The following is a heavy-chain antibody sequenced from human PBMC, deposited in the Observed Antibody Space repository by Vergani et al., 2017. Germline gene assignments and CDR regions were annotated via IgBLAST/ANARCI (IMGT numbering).Heavy chain of an antibody. V-gene: IGHV4-34*11. J-gene: IGHJ4*02. CDR1: GGSFSGYY. D-gene: IGHD1-14*01. Sequence: QVQLPQWGAGLLKPSETLSLTCAVYGGSFSGYYWSWIRQPPGKGLEWIGYIYYSGSTNYNPSLKSRVTISVDTSKNQFSLKLSSVTAADTAVYYCARDFGNPDDYWGQGTLVTVSS. CDR2: IYYSGST. CDR3: ARDFGNPDDY.